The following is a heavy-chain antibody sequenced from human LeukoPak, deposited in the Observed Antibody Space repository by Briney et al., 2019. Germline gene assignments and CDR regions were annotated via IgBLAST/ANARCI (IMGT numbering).Heavy chain of an antibody. V-gene: IGHV3-23*01. CDR3: AKVARRPNYFDY. CDR1: GFTVSSYA. J-gene: IGHJ4*02. Sequence: PGGSLRLSCAASGFTVSSYAMSWVRQAPGKGLEWISAISGSGGSKYYADSVKGRFTISRDNSKNTLYLQMNSLRAEDTAVYYCAKVARRPNYFDYWGQGTLVTVSS. CDR2: ISGSGGSK.